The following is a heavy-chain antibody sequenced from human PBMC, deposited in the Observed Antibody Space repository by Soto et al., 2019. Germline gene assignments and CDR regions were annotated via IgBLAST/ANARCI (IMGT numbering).Heavy chain of an antibody. CDR1: GFIFSNYA. CDR2: ISYDGRYI. Sequence: QMQLVESGGGVVQPGNSLRLSCAASGFIFSNYAMHWVRQAPGKGLEWVALISYDGRYIYYADSVKGRFAISRDNSKKTVELLMNSLRREDTAVYYCARDVTDDVLDVWGQGTTFNVSS. D-gene: IGHD2-21*02. CDR3: ARDVTDDVLDV. J-gene: IGHJ6*02. V-gene: IGHV3-30*03.